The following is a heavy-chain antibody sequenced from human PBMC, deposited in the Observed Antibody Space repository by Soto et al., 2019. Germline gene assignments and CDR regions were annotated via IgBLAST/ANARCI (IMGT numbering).Heavy chain of an antibody. CDR3: VCWLWGIRY. D-gene: IGHD3-16*01. Sequence: EVQVVESGGGLVQPGGSLRLSCAVSGIDFSHHHMDWVRQAPGKGLEWVGRSRYKADNYSPYYAASVKGRFTISRAGSKDSLYLQMTSLKTEVTAVFYCVCWLWGIRYWGQGTLVNVSP. CDR2: SRYKADNYSP. CDR1: GIDFSHHH. J-gene: IGHJ4*02. V-gene: IGHV3-72*01.